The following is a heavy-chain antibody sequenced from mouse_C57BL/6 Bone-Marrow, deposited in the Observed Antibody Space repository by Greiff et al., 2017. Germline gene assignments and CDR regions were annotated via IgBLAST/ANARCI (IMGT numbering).Heavy chain of an antibody. J-gene: IGHJ4*01. CDR3: ARKLFYAMDY. CDR1: GFSLTSYG. Sequence: VQLQQSGPGLVQPSQSLSITCTVSGFSLTSYGVHWVRQSPGKGLEWLGVIWSGGSTAYNAALISRLSISKDNSKSQVFFKMNSLQADDTARYYCARKLFYAMDYWGQGTSVTVSS. V-gene: IGHV2-2*01. CDR2: IWSGGST.